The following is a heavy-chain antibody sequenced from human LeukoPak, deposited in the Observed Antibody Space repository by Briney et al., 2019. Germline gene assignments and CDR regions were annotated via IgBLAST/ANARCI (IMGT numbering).Heavy chain of an antibody. Sequence: GGSLSLSCAASGFTFSNAWMSWVRQAPGKGLEWVGRIKSKTDGGTTDYAAPVKGRFTISRDDSKNTLYLQMNSLKTEDTAVYYCTTGLQDWLSRELWGQGTLVTVSS. CDR1: GFTFSNAW. D-gene: IGHD3/OR15-3a*01. CDR2: IKSKTDGGTT. V-gene: IGHV3-15*01. CDR3: TTGLQDWLSREL. J-gene: IGHJ4*02.